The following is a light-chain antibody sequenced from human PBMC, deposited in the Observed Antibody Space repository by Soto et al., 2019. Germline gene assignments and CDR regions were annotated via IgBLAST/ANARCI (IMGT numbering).Light chain of an antibody. CDR1: QGINIF. CDR2: AAS. V-gene: IGKV1-9*01. CDR3: QPRNSYPRT. Sequence: DIQLTQSPSFLSASVGDRVTITCRASQGINIFLAWFQQKPGKAPNLLISAASTLQSGVPSRFSGSGSETEFTLTINSLQPEDSATYFCQPRNSYPRTFGQGTKVEIK. J-gene: IGKJ2*01.